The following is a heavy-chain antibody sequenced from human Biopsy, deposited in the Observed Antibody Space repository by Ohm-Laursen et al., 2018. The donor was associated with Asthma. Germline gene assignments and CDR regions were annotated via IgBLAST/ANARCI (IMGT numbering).Heavy chain of an antibody. D-gene: IGHD6-19*01. CDR2: IHHSGTS. V-gene: IGHV4-30-4*01. Sequence: TLSLTCTVSGASIKTDDHYWSWLRQPPGKGLEWIGYIHHSGTSYFNPSLKSRVSFSRDTSKNQFSLRLSSVTAADTAMYYCARIPRRSGSCFVDYWGQGTLVTVSS. J-gene: IGHJ4*02. CDR3: ARIPRRSGSCFVDY. CDR1: GASIKTDDHY.